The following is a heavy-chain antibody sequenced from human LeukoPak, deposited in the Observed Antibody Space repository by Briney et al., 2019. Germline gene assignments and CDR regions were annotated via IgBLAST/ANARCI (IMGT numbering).Heavy chain of an antibody. CDR3: ARDILTPDQYYFDY. J-gene: IGHJ4*02. Sequence: GGSLRLSCTASGFTFITYAMHWVRQAPGKGLEWVAGISDDGSNKYYADSVKGRFTISRDNSKNTLYLQMNGLRAEDTAVYYCARDILTPDQYYFDYWGQGTLVTVSS. V-gene: IGHV3-30*04. CDR1: GFTFITYA. D-gene: IGHD3-9*01. CDR2: ISDDGSNK.